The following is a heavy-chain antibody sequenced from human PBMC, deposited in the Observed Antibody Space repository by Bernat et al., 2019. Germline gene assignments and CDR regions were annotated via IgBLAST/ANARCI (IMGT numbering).Heavy chain of an antibody. CDR1: GGSISSSSYY. CDR3: HGEPMSYYYYYMDV. D-gene: IGHD1-14*01. V-gene: IGHV4-39*01. J-gene: IGHJ6*03. Sequence: QVQLQESGPGLVKPSGTLSLTCAVSGGSISSSSYYWGWIRQPPGKGLEWIGRIYYSGSTYHNPSLKSRITISVDTSKNQFSMKLSSVAAADTAVYYCHGEPMSYYYYYMDVWGKGTTVTVSS. CDR2: IYYSGST.